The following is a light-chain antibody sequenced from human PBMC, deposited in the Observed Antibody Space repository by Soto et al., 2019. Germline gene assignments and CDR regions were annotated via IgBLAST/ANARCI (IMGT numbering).Light chain of an antibody. V-gene: IGLV2-14*01. J-gene: IGLJ1*01. CDR2: EAD. CDR3: TSYASGSIYV. Sequence: QSVLTQPASVSGSPGQSITISCTGSSSDVGYYNYVSWYQQHPGKAPKLMIYEADSRLSGVSILFSGSNSGNTASLTISGPQAEDEADYYCTSYASGSIYVFGTGTKLTDL. CDR1: SSDVGYYNY.